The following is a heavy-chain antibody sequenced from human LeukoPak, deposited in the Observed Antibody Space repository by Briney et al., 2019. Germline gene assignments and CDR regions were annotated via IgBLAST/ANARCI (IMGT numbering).Heavy chain of an antibody. D-gene: IGHD4-17*01. V-gene: IGHV4-59*01. CDR2: IYYRGST. Sequence: SETLSLTCTVSGGSISSFYWSWIRQPPGKGLEWIAYIYYRGSTNCNPSLKSRVTISVDTSRNQFSLKLSSVTAADTAVYYCARDYGGKFDYWGQGTLVTVSS. J-gene: IGHJ4*02. CDR3: ARDYGGKFDY. CDR1: GGSISSFY.